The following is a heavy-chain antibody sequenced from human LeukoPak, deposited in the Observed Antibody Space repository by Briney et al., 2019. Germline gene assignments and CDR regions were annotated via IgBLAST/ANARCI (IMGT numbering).Heavy chain of an antibody. CDR2: ISSSGSTI. CDR3: ARDLFRELRPFDY. D-gene: IGHD1-26*01. CDR1: GFTFSSYE. J-gene: IGHJ4*02. Sequence: GGSLRLPCAASGFTFSSYEMNWVRQAPGKGLEWVSYISSSGSTIYYADSVKGRFTISRDNAKNSLYLQMNSLRAEDTAVYNCARDLFRELRPFDYWGQGTLVTVSS. V-gene: IGHV3-48*03.